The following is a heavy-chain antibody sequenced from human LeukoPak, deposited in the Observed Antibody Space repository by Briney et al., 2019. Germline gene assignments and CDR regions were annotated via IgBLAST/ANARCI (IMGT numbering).Heavy chain of an antibody. CDR1: GFIFSSCA. V-gene: IGHV3-23*01. CDR3: AKSDCASDGRKLLNC. J-gene: IGHJ4*02. Sequence: PGGSLRLSCAVSGFIFSSCAMSWVRQAPGKGLEWVSSISGSGDATKYADSVTGRFTISRDNSKNTLSLQMNSLRAEDTAVYYCAKSDCASDGRKLLNCWGQGTLVTASS. D-gene: IGHD2-21*01. CDR2: ISGSGDAT.